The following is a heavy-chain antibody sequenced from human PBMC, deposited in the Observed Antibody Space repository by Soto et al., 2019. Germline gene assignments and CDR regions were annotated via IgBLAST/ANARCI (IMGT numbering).Heavy chain of an antibody. CDR3: ARRAGSYYDALRHYYYGMDV. J-gene: IGHJ6*02. CDR1: GYSFTSYW. V-gene: IGHV5-51*01. CDR2: IYPGDSDT. Sequence: GESLKISGKGSGYSFTSYWIVWVRQMPGKGLEWMGIIYPGDSDTRYSPSFQGQVTISADKSISTAYLQWSSLKASDTAMYYCARRAGSYYDALRHYYYGMDVWGQGTTVTVSS. D-gene: IGHD1-26*01.